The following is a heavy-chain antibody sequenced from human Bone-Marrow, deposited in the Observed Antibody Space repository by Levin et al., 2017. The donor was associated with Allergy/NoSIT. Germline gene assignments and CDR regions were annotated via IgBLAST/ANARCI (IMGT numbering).Heavy chain of an antibody. CDR2: IWYDGSNK. Sequence: GGSLRLSCLASGFDFRTYGMHWVRQPPGKGLEWVTYIWYDGSNKFYADSVNGRFSVSRDNSKNTLYLELSSLSGDDTATYYCVRGKYLSSFDSWGQGTRVIVSS. D-gene: IGHD3-10*01. CDR1: GFDFRTYG. CDR3: VRGKYLSSFDS. J-gene: IGHJ4*02. V-gene: IGHV3-33*01.